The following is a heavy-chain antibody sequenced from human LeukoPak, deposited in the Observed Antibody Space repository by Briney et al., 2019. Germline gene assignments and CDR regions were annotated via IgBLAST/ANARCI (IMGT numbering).Heavy chain of an antibody. CDR1: GGTFSSYA. Sequence: ASVKVSCKASGGTFSSYAISWVRQAPGQGLEWMGRIIPILGIANYAQKFQGRVTITADKSTSTAYMELSSLRSEDTAVYYCARDRRELPKADRYYYYYGMDVWGQGTTVTVSS. D-gene: IGHD1-26*01. CDR2: IIPILGIA. J-gene: IGHJ6*02. V-gene: IGHV1-69*04. CDR3: ARDRRELPKADRYYYYYGMDV.